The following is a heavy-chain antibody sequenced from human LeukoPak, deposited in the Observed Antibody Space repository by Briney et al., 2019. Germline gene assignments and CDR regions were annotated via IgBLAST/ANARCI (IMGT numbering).Heavy chain of an antibody. D-gene: IGHD3-10*01. V-gene: IGHV4-34*01. CDR1: GGSFSGYY. J-gene: IGHJ5*02. Sequence: PSETLSLTCAVYGGSFSGYYWSWIRQPPGKGLEWIGEINHSGSTNYNPSLKSRVTISVDTSKNQFSLKLSSVTAADTAVYYCAREVLLWFGELFNRFDPWGQGTLVTVSS. CDR2: INHSGST. CDR3: AREVLLWFGELFNRFDP.